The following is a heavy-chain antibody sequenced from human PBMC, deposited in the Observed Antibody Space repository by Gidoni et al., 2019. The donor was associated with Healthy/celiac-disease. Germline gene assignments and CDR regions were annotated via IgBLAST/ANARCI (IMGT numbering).Heavy chain of an antibody. CDR1: GFTFSSYG. CDR3: ARAGVIVVVPAAKTPHFDY. Sequence: QVQLVESGGGVVQLGRSLRLSCAASGFTFSSYGMHWVSQAPGKGLEWVAGIWYVGCKKYYADSVKGRFTISRDNSKNTLYLQMNSLRAEDTAVYYCARAGVIVVVPAAKTPHFDYWGQGTRVTVSS. J-gene: IGHJ4*02. CDR2: IWYVGCKK. D-gene: IGHD2-2*01. V-gene: IGHV3-33*01.